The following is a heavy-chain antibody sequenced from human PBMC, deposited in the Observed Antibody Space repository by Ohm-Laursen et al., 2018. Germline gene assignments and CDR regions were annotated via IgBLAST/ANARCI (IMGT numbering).Heavy chain of an antibody. D-gene: IGHD3-10*01. J-gene: IGHJ1*01. Sequence: SLRLSCAASGFSFSDYYMSWIRQAPGKGLEWVSYIGRSSGIIYYADSVKGRFTISRDNAKNSLYLQMNRLRADDTAMYYCATTGWFGEFQPLTRRGQGTLVTVSS. CDR2: IGRSSGII. CDR3: ATTGWFGEFQPLTR. CDR1: GFSFSDYY. V-gene: IGHV3-11*01.